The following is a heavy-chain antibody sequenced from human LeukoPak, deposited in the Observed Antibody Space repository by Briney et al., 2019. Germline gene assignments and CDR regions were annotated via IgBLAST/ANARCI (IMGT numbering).Heavy chain of an antibody. D-gene: IGHD3-3*01. Sequence: PGGSLRLSCAASGFSFNTYGMHWVRQAPGKGLEWVAVIWYDGSNEKYADSVKGRFTISRENSKNTLYLQMNSLRDEDTAVYYCARDVAWSGNYNWGAYYYYYMDVWGKGTTVIVSS. CDR3: ARDVAWSGNYNWGAYYYYYMDV. J-gene: IGHJ6*03. V-gene: IGHV3-33*01. CDR2: IWYDGSNE. CDR1: GFSFNTYG.